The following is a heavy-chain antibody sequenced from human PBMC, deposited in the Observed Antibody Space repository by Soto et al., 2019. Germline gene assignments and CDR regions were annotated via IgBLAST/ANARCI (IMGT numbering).Heavy chain of an antibody. J-gene: IGHJ4*02. D-gene: IGHD2-21*02. Sequence: EVQLVESGGGLVQPGGSLRLSCAVSGFTFGSYWMNWVRLIPGKGLEWVAYIKPDGSATYYVDSVKGRFTISRDNAKNSLYRQMNSLRVEDTSVYYCARAGYCGPGCYYYFDYWGQGTLVTVSS. CDR1: GFTFGSYW. V-gene: IGHV3-7*01. CDR3: ARAGYCGPGCYYYFDY. CDR2: IKPDGSAT.